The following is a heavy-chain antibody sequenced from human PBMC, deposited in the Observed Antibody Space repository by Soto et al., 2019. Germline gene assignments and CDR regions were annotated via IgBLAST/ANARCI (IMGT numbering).Heavy chain of an antibody. CDR1: GYTXSNYR. CDR2: ISAYNGNT. J-gene: IGHJ4*02. D-gene: IGHD6-13*01. V-gene: IGHV1-18*01. Sequence: SXSVACPASGYTXSNYRNGWVRQAPGQGLEWMGWISAYNGNTNYAQKLQGRVTMTTDTSTSTAYMELRSLRSDDTAVYYCARVEYSSSWYLDYWAQGTLFT. CDR3: ARVEYSSSWYLDY.